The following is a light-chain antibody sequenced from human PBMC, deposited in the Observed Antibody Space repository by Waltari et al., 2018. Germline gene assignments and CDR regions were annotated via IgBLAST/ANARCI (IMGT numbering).Light chain of an antibody. J-gene: IGKJ1*01. CDR2: AAS. CDR3: QQYNDWPPTWT. V-gene: IGKV3-15*01. CDR1: QSLGSN. Sequence: EIAMTQSPATLSVSPGERATLSCRASQSLGSNLAWYQQKPGQAPRLLIYAASTRATGSPARFSGSGSGTEVTLTISSLQSEDFAIYYCQQYNDWPPTWTFGQGTKVEIK.